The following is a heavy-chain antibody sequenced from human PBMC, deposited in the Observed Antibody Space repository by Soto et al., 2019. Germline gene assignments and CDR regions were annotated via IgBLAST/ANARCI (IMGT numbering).Heavy chain of an antibody. CDR2: ISYDGSNN. CDR1: GFTVSSYA. V-gene: IGHV3-30-3*01. CDR3: ARDQESCGGDRSYCYY. Sequence: QVQLVESGGGVVQPGRSLRLSCAASGFTVSSYAMHWVRQAPGKGLEWVAVISYDGSNNYYADSVKGRFTISSDNSKNTLYLTMNSLSAEDTAVYYCARDQESCGGDRSYCYYWGQGTLVAVAS. J-gene: IGHJ4*02. D-gene: IGHD2-21*02.